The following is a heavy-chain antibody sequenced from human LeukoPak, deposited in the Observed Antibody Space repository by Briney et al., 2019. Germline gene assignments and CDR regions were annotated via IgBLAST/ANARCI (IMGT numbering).Heavy chain of an antibody. Sequence: LRLSCAASGFTFSSYAMSWVRQAPGKGLEWIGYIYHSGSTYYNPSLKSRVTISVDRSKNQFSLKLSSVTAADTAVYYCARTPMVGGYFDYWGQGTLVTVSS. CDR3: ARTPMVGGYFDY. V-gene: IGHV4-30-2*01. CDR1: GFTFSSYA. D-gene: IGHD3-10*01. CDR2: IYHSGST. J-gene: IGHJ4*02.